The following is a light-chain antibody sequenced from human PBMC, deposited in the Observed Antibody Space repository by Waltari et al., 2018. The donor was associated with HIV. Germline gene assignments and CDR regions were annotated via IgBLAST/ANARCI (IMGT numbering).Light chain of an antibody. CDR2: QDH. J-gene: IGLJ2*01. Sequence: SSELTQPPSVSVSPGQTASITCSGDKLGDKYACWYQQRPGQSPELVIYQDHKRPSGIPERFSGSNSGNTATLTISGAQALDEANYYCQAWDSSNVVLGGGTKLTVL. CDR1: KLGDKY. V-gene: IGLV3-1*01. CDR3: QAWDSSNVV.